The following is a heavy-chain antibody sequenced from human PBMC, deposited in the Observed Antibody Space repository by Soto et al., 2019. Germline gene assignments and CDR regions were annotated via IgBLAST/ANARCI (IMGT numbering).Heavy chain of an antibody. J-gene: IGHJ6*02. CDR1: GGTFSSYA. Sequence: SVKVSCKASGGTFSSYAISWVRQAPGQGLEWMGGIIPIFGTANYAQKFQGRVTITADKSTSTAYMELSSLRSEDTAVYYCARDERGYSRYYGMDVWGQGTTVTVSS. CDR3: ARDERGYSRYYGMDV. CDR2: IIPIFGTA. D-gene: IGHD5-18*01. V-gene: IGHV1-69*06.